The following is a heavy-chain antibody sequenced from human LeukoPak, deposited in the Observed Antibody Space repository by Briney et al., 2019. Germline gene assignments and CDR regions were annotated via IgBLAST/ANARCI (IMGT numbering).Heavy chain of an antibody. J-gene: IGHJ4*02. D-gene: IGHD1-1*01. CDR1: GASITNYY. V-gene: IGHV4-4*07. CDR3: ARVRPNWNDGTFDY. Sequence: PSETLSLTCTVSGASITNYYWSWFRQSAGKGLEWIGRIYPSGSTHSNPSLKSRVTMSLDTSKNQFSLGLSSVTAADTAVYYCARVRPNWNDGTFDYWGQGTLVTVSS. CDR2: IYPSGST.